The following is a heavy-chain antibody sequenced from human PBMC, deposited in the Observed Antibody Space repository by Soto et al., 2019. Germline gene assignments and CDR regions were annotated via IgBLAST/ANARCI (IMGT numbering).Heavy chain of an antibody. CDR2: IYYSGTT. Sequence: SETLSLTCTVSGGSFSANYWAWIRQPPGKGLEWIGYIYYSGTTNYNPSLKSRVTISVDTSKNQFSLKLSAVTAADTAVYYCARASAMIVVTDWGQGTLVTVSS. V-gene: IGHV4-59*01. CDR1: GGSFSANY. CDR3: ARASAMIVVTD. J-gene: IGHJ4*02. D-gene: IGHD3-22*01.